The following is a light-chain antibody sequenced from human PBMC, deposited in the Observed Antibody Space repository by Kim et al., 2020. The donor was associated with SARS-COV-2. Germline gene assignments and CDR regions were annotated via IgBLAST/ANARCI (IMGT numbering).Light chain of an antibody. CDR2: EDS. Sequence: SVPISCTGPSSDVRDYTFLPWYQQHPGKAPQLLIYEDSNRPSGVPERFSGSKSGNTASLTVSGLQAEDEADYYCSSYADRTDFRVFGGGTQLTVL. CDR1: SSDVRDYTF. J-gene: IGLJ3*02. CDR3: SSYADRTDFRV. V-gene: IGLV2-8*01.